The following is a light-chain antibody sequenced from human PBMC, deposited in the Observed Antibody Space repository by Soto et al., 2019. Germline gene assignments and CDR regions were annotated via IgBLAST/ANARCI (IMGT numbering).Light chain of an antibody. CDR2: DTS. CDR1: QSVSSSY. J-gene: IGKJ3*01. CDR3: QHYGTSAL. V-gene: IGKV3-20*01. Sequence: EIVLTQSPGTLSLSPGERATLSCRTSQSVSSSYLAWYQQKPGQAPRLLIYDTSDRATGIPDRFSASGSGTDFTLTISRQEPEDFAVYYCQHYGTSALFGPGTKVDIK.